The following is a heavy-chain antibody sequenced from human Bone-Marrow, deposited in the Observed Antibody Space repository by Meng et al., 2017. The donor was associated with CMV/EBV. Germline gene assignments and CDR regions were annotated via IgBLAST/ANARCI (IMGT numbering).Heavy chain of an antibody. Sequence: GGSLRLSCAASGFTFSSYEMNWVRQAPGKGLEWVSYISSSGSTIYYADSVKGRFTISRDNAKNSLYLQMNSLRAEDTAVYYCARYCSSTSCYRVFDYWGQGTLVTGSS. CDR3: ARYCSSTSCYRVFDY. V-gene: IGHV3-48*03. J-gene: IGHJ4*02. CDR1: GFTFSSYE. CDR2: ISSSGSTI. D-gene: IGHD2-2*02.